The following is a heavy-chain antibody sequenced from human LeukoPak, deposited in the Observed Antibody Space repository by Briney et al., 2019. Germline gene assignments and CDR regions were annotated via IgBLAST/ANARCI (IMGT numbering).Heavy chain of an antibody. V-gene: IGHV1-2*02. CDR1: GYTFTGYY. CDR3: ARAEDDSSGPDY. Sequence: ASVKVSCKASGYTFTGYYMHWVRQAPGQGLEWMGWINPNSGGTNYAQKFQGRVTMTRDTSISTAYMELSRLRSDDTAVYYCARAEDDSSGPDYWGQGTLVTVSS. J-gene: IGHJ4*02. CDR2: INPNSGGT. D-gene: IGHD3-22*01.